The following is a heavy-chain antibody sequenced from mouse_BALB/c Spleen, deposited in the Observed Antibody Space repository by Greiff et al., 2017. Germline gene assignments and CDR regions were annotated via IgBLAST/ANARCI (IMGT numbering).Heavy chain of an antibody. D-gene: IGHD2-14*01. CDR1: GFTFSDYY. V-gene: IGHV5-4*02. CDR2: ISDGGSYT. CDR3: ARDRNRYDVGFAY. Sequence: EVQVVESGGGLVKPGGSLKLSCAASGFTFSDYYMYWVRQTPEKRLEWVATISDGGSYTYYPDSVKGRFTISRDNAKNNLYLQMSSLKSEDTAMYYCARDRNRYDVGFAYWGQGTLVTVSA. J-gene: IGHJ3*01.